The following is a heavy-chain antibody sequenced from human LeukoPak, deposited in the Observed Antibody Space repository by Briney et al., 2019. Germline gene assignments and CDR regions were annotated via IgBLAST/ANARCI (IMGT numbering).Heavy chain of an antibody. CDR3: AKGPRYCSGGTCLYYYYYMDV. Sequence: GGSLRLSCAASGFTFDDYTMHWVRQAPGTGLEWVSLISWDADDTYYADSVKGRFTISRDNSKKSLYLQMNSLRTEDTALYYCAKGPRYCSGGTCLYYYYYMDVWGKGTTVTVSS. J-gene: IGHJ6*03. CDR1: GFTFDDYT. CDR2: ISWDADDT. V-gene: IGHV3-43*01. D-gene: IGHD2-15*01.